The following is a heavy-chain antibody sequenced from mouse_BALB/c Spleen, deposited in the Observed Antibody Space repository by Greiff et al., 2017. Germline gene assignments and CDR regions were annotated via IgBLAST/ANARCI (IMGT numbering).Heavy chain of an antibody. CDR2: INSNGGST. CDR3: ARGSNRYYFDY. J-gene: IGHJ2*01. V-gene: IGHV5-6-3*01. CDR1: GFTFSSYG. Sequence: EVKLMESGGGLVQPGGSLKLSCAASGFTFSSYGMSWVRQTPDKRLELVATINSNGGSTYYPDSVKGRFTISRDNAKNTLYLQMSSLKSEDTAMYYCARGSNRYYFDYWGQGTTLTVSS. D-gene: IGHD4-1*01.